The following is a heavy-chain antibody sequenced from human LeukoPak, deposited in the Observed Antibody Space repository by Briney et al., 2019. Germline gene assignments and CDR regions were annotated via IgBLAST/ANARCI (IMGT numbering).Heavy chain of an antibody. V-gene: IGHV1-2*04. CDR2: INPNSGGT. D-gene: IGHD5-24*01. Sequence: GASVKVSCKASGGTFSSYAISWVRQAPGQGLEWMGWINPNSGGTNYAQKFQGWVTMTRDTSISTAYMELSRLRSDDTAVYYCARSSRGGDGYNPWGQGTLVTVSS. CDR1: GGTFSSYA. J-gene: IGHJ5*02. CDR3: ARSSRGGDGYNP.